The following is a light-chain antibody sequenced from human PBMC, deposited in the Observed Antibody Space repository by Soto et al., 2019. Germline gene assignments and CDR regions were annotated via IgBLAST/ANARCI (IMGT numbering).Light chain of an antibody. Sequence: EVVMTQSPATLSMSPGERATLSCRASPTVSSNLAWYRQKPGQTPRLLIYGASTRAPGIPARFSGSGSGTDFTLTISSLQSEDFAVYYCQQYNNWPLTFGGGTKVRSN. V-gene: IGKV3-15*01. CDR2: GAS. J-gene: IGKJ4*01. CDR1: PTVSSN. CDR3: QQYNNWPLT.